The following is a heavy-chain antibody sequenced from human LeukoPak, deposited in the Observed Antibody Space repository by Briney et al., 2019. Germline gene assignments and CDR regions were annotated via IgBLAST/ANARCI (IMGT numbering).Heavy chain of an antibody. D-gene: IGHD2-2*02. V-gene: IGHV3-11*04. Sequence: GGSLRLSCAASGFTSSDYYMSWIRPAPGKGLGRLSYISRSGYTIYYADTVKSQFTISRDNANNPLYLQMNSLRAEDPAVYYCARYCSSTSCYTPSDVYDIWGQGTMVTVSS. CDR2: ISRSGYTI. J-gene: IGHJ3*02. CDR3: ARYCSSTSCYTPSDVYDI. CDR1: GFTSSDYY.